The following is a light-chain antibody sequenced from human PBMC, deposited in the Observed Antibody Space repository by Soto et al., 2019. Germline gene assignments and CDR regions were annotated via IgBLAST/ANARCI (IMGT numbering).Light chain of an antibody. Sequence: DIVLTQSPLSLPVTPGEAASISCRSSQSLLHDAGYKYLDWYLRKPGQSPQLLIYLGSHRASGVPERFSGSGSGTDFTLKISRVEAEDVGVCYCMQGLQSPTFGQGTKLEI. CDR3: MQGLQSPT. V-gene: IGKV2-28*01. CDR2: LGS. CDR1: QSLLHDAGYKY. J-gene: IGKJ2*01.